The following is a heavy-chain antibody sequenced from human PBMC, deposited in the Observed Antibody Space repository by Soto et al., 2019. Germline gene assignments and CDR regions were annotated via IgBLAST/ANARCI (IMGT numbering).Heavy chain of an antibody. CDR1: GGSISSSSYY. Sequence: PLETLSLTCTVSGGSISSSSYYWGGIRHPPGKGLEWIGSIYYSGSTYYNPSLKSRVTISVDTSKNQFSLKLSSVTAADTAVYYCARREFNRAVAGKGFDYWGQGSLVTVSS. V-gene: IGHV4-39*01. CDR2: IYYSGST. D-gene: IGHD6-19*01. J-gene: IGHJ4*02. CDR3: ARREFNRAVAGKGFDY.